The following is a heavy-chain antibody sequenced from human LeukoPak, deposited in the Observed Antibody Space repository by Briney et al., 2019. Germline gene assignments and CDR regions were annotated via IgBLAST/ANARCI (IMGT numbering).Heavy chain of an antibody. CDR3: ARWYYYDSSGYSETYYFDY. V-gene: IGHV5-51*01. CDR1: GYSFTSYW. CDR2: IYPGDSDT. Sequence: GESLKTSCKGSGYSFTSYWIGWVRQMPGKGLEWMGIIYPGDSDTRYSPSFQGQVTISADKSISTAYLQWSSLKASDTAMYYCARWYYYDSSGYSETYYFDYWGQGTLVTVSS. D-gene: IGHD3-22*01. J-gene: IGHJ4*02.